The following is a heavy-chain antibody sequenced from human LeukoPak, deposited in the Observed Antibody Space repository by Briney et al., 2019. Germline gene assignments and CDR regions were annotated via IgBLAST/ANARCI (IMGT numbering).Heavy chain of an antibody. CDR1: GFTFSGSA. D-gene: IGHD3-22*01. Sequence: GGSLKLSCAVSGFTFSGSAMRWVRQASGKGLEWVGRIRSKASGYATAYAASVKGKFTISRDDSKNTAYLQMNSLKAEDTAVYYCTRSTSDSSSSRFDYWGQGALVTVSS. V-gene: IGHV3-73*01. J-gene: IGHJ4*02. CDR3: TRSTSDSSSSRFDY. CDR2: IRSKASGYAT.